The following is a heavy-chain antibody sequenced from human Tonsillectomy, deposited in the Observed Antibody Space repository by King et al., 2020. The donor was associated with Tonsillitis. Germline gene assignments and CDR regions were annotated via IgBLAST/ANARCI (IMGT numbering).Heavy chain of an antibody. J-gene: IGHJ3*02. V-gene: IGHV3-30*02. CDR2: ILYDGSNK. CDR1: SSYG. D-gene: IGHD3-16*01. Sequence: SSYGMHWVRQAPGKGLEWVAFILYDGSNKYYADSVKGRFTISRDNSRNTLYLQMNSLRAEDTAVYYCANWATEACNIWRQGTMVTVSS. CDR3: ANWATEACNI.